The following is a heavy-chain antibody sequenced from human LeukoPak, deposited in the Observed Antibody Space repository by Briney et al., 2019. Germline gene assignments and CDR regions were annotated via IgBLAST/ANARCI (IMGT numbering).Heavy chain of an antibody. CDR2: IWYDGSDK. V-gene: IGHV3-33*01. CDR1: GFTFSSYG. D-gene: IGHD3-22*01. Sequence: GGSLRLSCEAPGFTFSSYGMHWVRQAPGKGLEWVAVIWYDGSDKYYADSVKGRFSNSRDNSKNTLYLQMNSLRAEDTAVYYCARELPPVVNFYFDSWGQGTLVSVSS. CDR3: ARELPPVVNFYFDS. J-gene: IGHJ4*02.